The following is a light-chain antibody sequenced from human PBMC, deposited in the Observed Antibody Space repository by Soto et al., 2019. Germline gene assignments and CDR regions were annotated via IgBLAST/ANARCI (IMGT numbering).Light chain of an antibody. CDR2: AAS. CDR1: QGISNF. Sequence: DIQMTQSPSSLPASVGDRVTITCRASQGISNFLAWYQLKPGKVPQLLIYAASSLQSGVPSRFRGSGSGTDFTLTIDGLEPEDVATYYCQKYNSALTWTFGQGTKV. V-gene: IGKV1-27*01. CDR3: QKYNSALTWT. J-gene: IGKJ1*01.